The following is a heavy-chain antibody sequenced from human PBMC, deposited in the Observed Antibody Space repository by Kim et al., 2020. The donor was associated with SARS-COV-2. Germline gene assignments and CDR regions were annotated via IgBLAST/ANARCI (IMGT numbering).Heavy chain of an antibody. CDR2: SYYRGNT. Sequence: SYYRGNTNYNPSLRSRVNVCIDTSKNQFSLKMSSVTAADTAVYYCEKGLNWGQGTLVTVSS. V-gene: IGHV4-39*01. CDR3: EKGLN. J-gene: IGHJ4*02.